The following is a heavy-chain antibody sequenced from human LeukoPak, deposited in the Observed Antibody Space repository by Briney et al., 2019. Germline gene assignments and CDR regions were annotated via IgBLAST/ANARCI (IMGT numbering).Heavy chain of an antibody. Sequence: ASVKVSCKASGYTFTSYDINWVRQATGQGLEWMGWMNPNSGNTGYAQKFQGRVTMTRNTSISTTYMELSSLRSEDTAVYYCARGGPGAAYFDYWGQGTLVTVSS. D-gene: IGHD1-26*01. V-gene: IGHV1-8*01. CDR3: ARGGPGAAYFDY. CDR1: GYTFTSYD. CDR2: MNPNSGNT. J-gene: IGHJ4*02.